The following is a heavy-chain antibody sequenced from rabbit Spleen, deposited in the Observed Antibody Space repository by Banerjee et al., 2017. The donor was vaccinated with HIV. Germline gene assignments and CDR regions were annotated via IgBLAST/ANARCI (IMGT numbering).Heavy chain of an antibody. CDR3: ARNFDL. Sequence: QEQLVESGGGLVQPGGSLKLSCKASGFDFSTYGVSWVRQAPGKGLEWIACIYGGSGSAYYASWAKGRFTISRTSSTTVTLQMTSLTAADTATYFCARNFDLWGQGTLVTVS. CDR1: GFDFSTYG. V-gene: IGHV1S45*01. J-gene: IGHJ4*01. CDR2: IYGGSGSA.